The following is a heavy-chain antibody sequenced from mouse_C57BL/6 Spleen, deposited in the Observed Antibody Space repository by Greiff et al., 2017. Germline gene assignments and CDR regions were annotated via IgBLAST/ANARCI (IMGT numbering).Heavy chain of an antibody. J-gene: IGHJ2*01. CDR2: INPSNGGT. Sequence: QVQLQQPGTELVKPGASVTLSCKASGYTFTSYCMHWVKQRPGQGLEWIGNINPSNGGTNYNEQFKSKATLTVDKSSSTAYKQISSLTSEDSAVYYCARKGELLYFDYWGQGTTLTVSS. CDR3: ARKGELLYFDY. CDR1: GYTFTSYC. D-gene: IGHD1-1*01. V-gene: IGHV1-53*01.